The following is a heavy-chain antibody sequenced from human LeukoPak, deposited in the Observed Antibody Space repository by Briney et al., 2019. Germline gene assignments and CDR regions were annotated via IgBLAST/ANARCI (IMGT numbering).Heavy chain of an antibody. D-gene: IGHD2-2*01. CDR3: ARDPRWLTPDCTSTSCYENYFDP. CDR2: IYHSGSA. V-gene: IGHV4-38-2*02. CDR1: GYSISSGYQ. J-gene: IGHJ5*02. Sequence: PSGTLSLTCAVSGYSISSGYQWAWIRPSPGKGLEWIGIIYHSGSAHYNPSLKSRVTISVETSKNQFSLKMYSVTAADTAVYYCARDPRWLTPDCTSTSCYENYFDPWGQGTLVTVSS.